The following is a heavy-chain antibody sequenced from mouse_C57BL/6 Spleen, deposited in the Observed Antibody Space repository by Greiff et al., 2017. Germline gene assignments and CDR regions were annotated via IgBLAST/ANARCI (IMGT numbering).Heavy chain of an antibody. D-gene: IGHD1-1*01. CDR2: IDPGDGET. J-gene: IGHJ1*03. CDR1: GFNFKDYY. Sequence: VHVQQSGAELVKPGASVKLSCTASGFNFKDYYMHWVKQRTEQGLEWIGRIDPGDGETKYAPKFQGKATITADTSSNTAYLQLGSLTSEDTAVYYCARKGMDYGSSYGDYWYLDVWGTGTTVTVSS. V-gene: IGHV14-2*01. CDR3: ARKGMDYGSSYGDYWYLDV.